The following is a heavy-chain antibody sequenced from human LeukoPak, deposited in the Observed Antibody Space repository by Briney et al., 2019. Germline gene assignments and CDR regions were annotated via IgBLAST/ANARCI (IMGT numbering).Heavy chain of an antibody. Sequence: GGSLRLSCAASGFTFSSYAMHWVRQAPGKGLEYVSAISSNGGSTYYANSVKGRFTISRDNSKNTLYLQMGSLRAEDMAVYYCAREISGSYLPWGQGTLVTVSS. CDR1: GFTFSSYA. D-gene: IGHD1-26*01. CDR3: AREISGSYLP. V-gene: IGHV3-64*01. J-gene: IGHJ4*02. CDR2: ISSNGGST.